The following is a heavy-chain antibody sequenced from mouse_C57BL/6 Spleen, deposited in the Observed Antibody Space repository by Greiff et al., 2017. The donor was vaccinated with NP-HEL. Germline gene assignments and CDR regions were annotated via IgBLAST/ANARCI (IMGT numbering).Heavy chain of an antibody. Sequence: EVQLQESGGDLVKPGGSLKLSCAASGFTFSSYGMSWVRQTPDKRLEWVATISSGGSYTYYPDSVKGRFTISRDNAKNTLYLQMSSLKSEDTAMYYCARPYGSSYAWFAYWGQGTLVTVSA. CDR2: ISSGGSYT. J-gene: IGHJ3*01. CDR1: GFTFSSYG. D-gene: IGHD1-1*01. CDR3: ARPYGSSYAWFAY. V-gene: IGHV5-6*01.